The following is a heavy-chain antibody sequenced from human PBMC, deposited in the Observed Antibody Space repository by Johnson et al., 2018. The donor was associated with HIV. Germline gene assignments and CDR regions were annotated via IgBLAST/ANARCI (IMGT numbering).Heavy chain of an antibody. CDR3: ARGRTGTKYDAFDI. V-gene: IGHV3-7*04. CDR1: GFTFSSYW. CDR2: IKQDGSEK. J-gene: IGHJ3*02. D-gene: IGHD1-7*01. Sequence: VQLVESGGGLVQPGGSLRLSCAASGFTFSSYWMSWVRQAPGKGLEWVANIKQDGSEKYYVDSVKGRFTISRDNAKNSLYLQMNSLRADDTAVYYCARGRTGTKYDAFDIWGQGTMVTVSS.